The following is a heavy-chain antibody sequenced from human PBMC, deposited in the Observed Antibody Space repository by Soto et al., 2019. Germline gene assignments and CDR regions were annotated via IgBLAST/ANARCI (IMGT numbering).Heavy chain of an antibody. J-gene: IGHJ4*02. CDR2: ISYDGSNK. V-gene: IGHV3-30*03. Sequence: PGGSLRLSCAASGFTFSSYGMHWVRQAPGKGLEWVAVISYDGSNKYYADSVKGRFTISRDNSKNTLYLQMNSLRAEDTAVYYCARAHVEMATIIGWNYFDYWGQGTLVTVSS. CDR1: GFTFSSYG. D-gene: IGHD5-12*01. CDR3: ARAHVEMATIIGWNYFDY.